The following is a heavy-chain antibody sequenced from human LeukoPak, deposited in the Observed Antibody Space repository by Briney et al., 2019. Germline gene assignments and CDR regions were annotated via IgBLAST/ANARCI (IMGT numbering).Heavy chain of an antibody. J-gene: IGHJ6*03. Sequence: GGSLRLSCGASGFTFSSYAMSWVRQAPGKGLEWVSAISGSGGSTYYADSVKGRFTVSRDNSKSTLYLQMNSLTAEDTAVYYCAKMRGQYYHSYYMDAWGKGTTVTVSS. V-gene: IGHV3-23*01. CDR1: GFTFSSYA. CDR3: AKMRGQYYHSYYMDA. CDR2: ISGSGGST.